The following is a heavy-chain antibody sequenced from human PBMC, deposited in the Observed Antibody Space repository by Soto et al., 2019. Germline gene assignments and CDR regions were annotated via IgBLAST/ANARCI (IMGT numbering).Heavy chain of an antibody. CDR3: ARERVGDILTGDYGMDV. D-gene: IGHD3-9*01. V-gene: IGHV3-33*01. J-gene: IGHJ6*02. Sequence: QVQLVESGGGVVQPGRSLRLSCAASGFTFSSYGMHWVRQAPGKGLEWVAVIWYDGSNKYYADSVKGRFTISRDKSKKPLYLQMNSLRAEDTAVYYCARERVGDILTGDYGMDVWGQGTTVTVSS. CDR2: IWYDGSNK. CDR1: GFTFSSYG.